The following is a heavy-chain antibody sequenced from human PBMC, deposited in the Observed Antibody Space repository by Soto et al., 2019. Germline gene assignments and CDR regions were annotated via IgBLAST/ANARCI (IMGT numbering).Heavy chain of an antibody. Sequence: QVQLVQSGAEVKKPGSSVKVSCKASGGTFSSYAISWVRQAPGQGLEWMGGIIPIFGTANYAQKFQGRVTITADESTITYYMELSSLRSEETAVYYCATADDYDILAGSLSWFDPWGQGTLVTVSS. J-gene: IGHJ5*02. D-gene: IGHD3-9*01. CDR1: GGTFSSYA. V-gene: IGHV1-69*01. CDR2: IIPIFGTA. CDR3: ATADDYDILAGSLSWFDP.